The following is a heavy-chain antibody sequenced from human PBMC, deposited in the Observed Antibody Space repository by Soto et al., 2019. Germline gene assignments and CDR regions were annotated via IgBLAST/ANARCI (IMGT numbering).Heavy chain of an antibody. D-gene: IGHD3-3*01. J-gene: IGHJ4*02. CDR3: ARITVAQLHYLAF. CDR1: GFTLSVHR. CDR2: IDEDGSGK. Sequence: GGSLRLACAASGFTLSVHRMSWVRQAPGKGLEWVANIDEDGSGKYYVDSVRGRFTISRDIAKNSLYLQMDSLTADDTAVYYCARITVAQLHYLAFWGQGARVTVSS. V-gene: IGHV3-7*01.